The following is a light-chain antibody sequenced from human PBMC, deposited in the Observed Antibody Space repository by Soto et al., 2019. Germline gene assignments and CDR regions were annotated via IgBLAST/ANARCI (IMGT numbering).Light chain of an antibody. J-gene: IGKJ5*01. Sequence: DIQMTQSPSSLSASVGDRVTITCRASQSISSYLNWYQHKPGKAPKLLIYAASSLQSGVPSRFSGSGSGTDFTLTISSLQPEDFATYYCQQSYDTPITLGQGTRLDIK. CDR1: QSISSY. CDR2: AAS. CDR3: QQSYDTPIT. V-gene: IGKV1-39*01.